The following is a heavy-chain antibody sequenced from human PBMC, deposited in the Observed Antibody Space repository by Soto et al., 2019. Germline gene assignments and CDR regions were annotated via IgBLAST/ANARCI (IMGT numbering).Heavy chain of an antibody. D-gene: IGHD5-18*01. CDR1: GFTFSSYS. V-gene: IGHV3-21*01. J-gene: IGHJ4*01. CDR3: ARVAGRYSYGPANY. CDR2: ISSSSSYI. Sequence: GGSLRLSCAASGFTFSSYSMNWVRQAPGKGLEWVSSISSSSSYIYYADSVKGRFTISRDNAKNSLCLQMNSLRAEDTAVYYCARVAGRYSYGPANYWGHGTLVTVSS.